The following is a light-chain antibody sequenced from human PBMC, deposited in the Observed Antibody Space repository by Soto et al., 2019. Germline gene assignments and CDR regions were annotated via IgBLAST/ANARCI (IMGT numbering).Light chain of an antibody. Sequence: DIVMTQSPDSLAVSLGVRATINCKSSQSVLYSSNNKNYLAWYQQKPGQPPKLLIYWASTRYSGVPDRFSGSGSGTDFTLTISSLQAEDVAVYYCQQYYRTPRTFGQGTKVEIK. CDR2: WAS. CDR3: QQYYRTPRT. J-gene: IGKJ1*01. V-gene: IGKV4-1*01. CDR1: QSVLYSSNNKNY.